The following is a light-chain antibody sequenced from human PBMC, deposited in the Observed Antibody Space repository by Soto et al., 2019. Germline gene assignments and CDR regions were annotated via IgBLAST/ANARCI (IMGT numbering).Light chain of an antibody. J-gene: IGKJ1*01. V-gene: IGKV3-20*01. CDR1: QSVSSN. CDR2: GAF. Sequence: EIVMTQSPVTLSVSPGERAPLSCRASQSVSSNLAWYQQKPGQAPSLLIYGAFTRATGIPARFSGTGSGTDFTLTISRLEPEDFAVYYCQQYGSPPWTFGQGTKVDIK. CDR3: QQYGSPPWT.